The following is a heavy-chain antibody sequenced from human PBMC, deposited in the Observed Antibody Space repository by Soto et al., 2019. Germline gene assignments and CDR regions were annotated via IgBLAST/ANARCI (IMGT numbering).Heavy chain of an antibody. V-gene: IGHV1-46*03. CDR2: INPSGGST. Sequence: ASVKVSCKASGYTFTSYYMHWVRQAPGQGLEWMGIINPSGGSTSYAQKFQGRVTMTRDTSTSTVYMELSSLRSEDTAVYYCARDGGSSGWEKIFDYWGQGTLVTVSS. D-gene: IGHD6-19*01. CDR3: ARDGGSSGWEKIFDY. J-gene: IGHJ4*02. CDR1: GYTFTSYY.